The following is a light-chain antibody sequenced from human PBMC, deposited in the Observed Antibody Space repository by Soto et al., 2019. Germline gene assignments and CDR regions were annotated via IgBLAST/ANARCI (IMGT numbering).Light chain of an antibody. V-gene: IGLV2-11*01. CDR1: GSDVSGYNF. J-gene: IGLJ3*02. CDR2: DVN. Sequence: QSALTQPRSVSGSPGQSVTISCTGAGSDVSGYNFLSWYQQYPGKAPKVIIYDVNKRPSGVPDRFSGSKSGKAASLTISGLQAEDEADYYCAAWDDSLNGPVFGGGTKLTVL. CDR3: AAWDDSLNGPV.